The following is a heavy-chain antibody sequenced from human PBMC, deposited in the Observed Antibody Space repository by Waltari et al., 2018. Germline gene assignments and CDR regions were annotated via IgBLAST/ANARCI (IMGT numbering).Heavy chain of an antibody. D-gene: IGHD3-10*01. CDR2: IYYSGST. CDR3: ARDAHGAGGL. V-gene: IGHV4-59*01. Sequence: QVQLQESGPGLVKPSETLSLTCTVSGGSISSYYWSWIRQPPGKGLEWIGYIYYSGSTNYNPSLKSRVTISVDTSKNQFSLKLSSVTAADTAVYYCARDAHGAGGLWGQGTLVTVSS. CDR1: GGSISSYY. J-gene: IGHJ4*02.